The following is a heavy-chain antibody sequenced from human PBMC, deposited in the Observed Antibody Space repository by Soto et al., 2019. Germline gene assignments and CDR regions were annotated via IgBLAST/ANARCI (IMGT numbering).Heavy chain of an antibody. D-gene: IGHD3-3*01. CDR3: ARGRYYDFWSGYYVGGMDV. V-gene: IGHV3-30-3*01. CDR2: ISYDGSNK. Sequence: GGSLRLSCAASGFTFSSYAMHWVRQAPGKGLDWVAVISYDGSNKYYADSVKGRFTISRDNSKNTLYLQMNSLRAEDTAVYYCARGRYYDFWSGYYVGGMDVWGQGTTVTVSS. J-gene: IGHJ6*02. CDR1: GFTFSSYA.